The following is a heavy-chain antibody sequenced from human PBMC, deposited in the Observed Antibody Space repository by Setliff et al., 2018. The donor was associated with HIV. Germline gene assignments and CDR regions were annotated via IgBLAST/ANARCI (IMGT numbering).Heavy chain of an antibody. V-gene: IGHV3-23*01. Sequence: PGGSLRLSCAAFGYGYSTFDMDWVRQTPGKGLEWVADVSPDGYEKRYADFAKGRFTVSRDNSKNILFLQMDSLGAEDTGIYYCAKPTSGMYPRAFGLWGRGTVVTVSS. D-gene: IGHD1-26*01. J-gene: IGHJ3*01. CDR2: VSPDGYEK. CDR1: GYGYSTFD. CDR3: AKPTSGMYPRAFGL.